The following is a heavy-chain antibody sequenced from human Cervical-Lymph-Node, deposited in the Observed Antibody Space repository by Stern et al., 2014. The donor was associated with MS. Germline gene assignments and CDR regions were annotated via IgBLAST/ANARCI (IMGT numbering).Heavy chain of an antibody. CDR3: ARETMTAACFDP. Sequence: QVQLQESGSGLVKPSETLYLTCTVSGGSISSSDYYWGWIRQPPGKGLERIGSIYHSGSTYYNPSLKSRVTISVDTSKNPFSLKLTFVTAADTAVYYCARETMTAACFDPWGQGTLVTVSS. J-gene: IGHJ5*02. CDR2: IYHSGST. V-gene: IGHV4-39*02. D-gene: IGHD3-22*01. CDR1: GGSISSSDYY.